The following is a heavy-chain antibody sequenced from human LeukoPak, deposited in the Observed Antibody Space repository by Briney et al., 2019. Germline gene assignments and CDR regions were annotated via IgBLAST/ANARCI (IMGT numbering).Heavy chain of an antibody. D-gene: IGHD4-17*01. Sequence: GRSLRLSCAASGFTFSSYGMDWVRQAPGKGLEWVAVISYDGSNKYYADSVKGRFTISRDNSKNTLYLQMNSLRAEDTAVYYCAKSDYGDYVGWFDPWGQGTLVTVSS. CDR1: GFTFSSYG. CDR2: ISYDGSNK. J-gene: IGHJ5*02. V-gene: IGHV3-30*18. CDR3: AKSDYGDYVGWFDP.